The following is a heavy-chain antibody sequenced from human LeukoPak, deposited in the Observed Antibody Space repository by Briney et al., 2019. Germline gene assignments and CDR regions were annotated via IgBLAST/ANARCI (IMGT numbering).Heavy chain of an antibody. Sequence: GGSLRLSCAASGFTFSSYGMHWVRQAPGKGLEWVANIKQDGSEKYYVDSVKGRFTISRDNAKNSLYLQMNSLRAEDTAVYYCAREGPETFIVVVPALDYWGQGTLVTVSS. J-gene: IGHJ4*02. CDR1: GFTFSSYG. V-gene: IGHV3-7*01. CDR3: AREGPETFIVVVPALDY. CDR2: IKQDGSEK. D-gene: IGHD2-2*01.